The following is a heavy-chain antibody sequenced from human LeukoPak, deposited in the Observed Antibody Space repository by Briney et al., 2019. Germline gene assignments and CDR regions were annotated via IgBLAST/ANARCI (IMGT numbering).Heavy chain of an antibody. Sequence: GGSLRLSCAASGFSFSSFAMHWVRQAPGKGLEWVSLIWHDGSNAYYADSVKGRFTISRDNSKNTLYLQMDSLRAEDTAVYYCAKRALGTSSNANVWLDPWGQGTLLTVSS. CDR1: GFSFSSFA. V-gene: IGHV3-33*06. J-gene: IGHJ5*02. D-gene: IGHD1-1*01. CDR3: AKRALGTSSNANVWLDP. CDR2: IWHDGSNA.